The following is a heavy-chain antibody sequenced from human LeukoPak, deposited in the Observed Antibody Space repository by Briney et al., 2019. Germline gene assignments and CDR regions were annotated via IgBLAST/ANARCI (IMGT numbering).Heavy chain of an antibody. D-gene: IGHD3-10*01. CDR3: AKDDGSGTYLWYFDF. CDR2: ISRSGGTT. V-gene: IGHV3-23*01. Sequence: GGSLRFSCAASGFTFSSYAMHWVRQAPGKGLEWVSTISRSGGTTYFADSVKGRLTISRDNSNNTVHLQMNSLRAEDTAVYYCAKDDGSGTYLWYFDFWGQGTLVTVSS. J-gene: IGHJ4*02. CDR1: GFTFSSYA.